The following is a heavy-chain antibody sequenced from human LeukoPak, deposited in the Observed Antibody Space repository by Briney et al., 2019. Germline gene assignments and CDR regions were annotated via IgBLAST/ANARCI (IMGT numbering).Heavy chain of an antibody. V-gene: IGHV3-23*01. CDR3: AKDPFNVRWSYFDY. Sequence: GGSLRLSCAVSGFTISSYAMSWVRQAPGKGLEWVSAMSGSGGNTYYADSVKGRFTISRDKSKSTLFLQMNSLRAEDTAVYYCAKDPFNVRWSYFDYWGQGSLVTVSS. CDR2: MSGSGGNT. J-gene: IGHJ4*02. CDR1: GFTISSYA. D-gene: IGHD3-10*02.